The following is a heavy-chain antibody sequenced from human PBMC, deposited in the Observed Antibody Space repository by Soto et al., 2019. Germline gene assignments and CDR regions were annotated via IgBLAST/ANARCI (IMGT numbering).Heavy chain of an antibody. V-gene: IGHV3-53*01. CDR3: ATERGGGGY. J-gene: IGHJ4*02. Sequence: EVQLVESGGGLIQPGGSLRLSCAVSGFTVSNNYMSWVRQAPGKGLEGVSVIYSGGYTAYGDSVKGRFTISRDNSKNTLYLQMKSRGAGDRAVFFWATERGGGGYWGQGTLVTVSS. CDR1: GFTVSNNY. D-gene: IGHD1-26*01. CDR2: IYSGGYT.